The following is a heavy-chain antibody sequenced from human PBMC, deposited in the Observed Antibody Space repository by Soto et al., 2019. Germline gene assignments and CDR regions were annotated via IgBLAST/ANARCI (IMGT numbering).Heavy chain of an antibody. CDR2: IIPIFGTA. J-gene: IGHJ4*02. Sequence: SVKVSLKDSGGTFSRYAIAWVRQAPGQGLDCIGGIIPIFGTANYAQKFQGRVTITADKSTSTSYMELSSLTSEDTAVYYCARDLHSVRYHLWGQGTPVTVSS. CDR1: GGTFSRYA. D-gene: IGHD4-17*01. V-gene: IGHV1-69*06. CDR3: ARDLHSVRYHL.